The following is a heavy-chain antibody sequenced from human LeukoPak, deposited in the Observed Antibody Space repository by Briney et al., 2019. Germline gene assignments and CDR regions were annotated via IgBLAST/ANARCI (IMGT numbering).Heavy chain of an antibody. Sequence: ASVKVSCKASGYTFTSYDINWVRQATGQGLEWMRWMNPNSGNTGYAQKFQGRVTMTRNTSISTAYMELSSLRSEDTAVYYCARSYYYGSGKNYMDVWGKGTTVTVSS. CDR1: GYTFTSYD. CDR3: ARSYYYGSGKNYMDV. J-gene: IGHJ6*03. V-gene: IGHV1-8*01. D-gene: IGHD3-10*01. CDR2: MNPNSGNT.